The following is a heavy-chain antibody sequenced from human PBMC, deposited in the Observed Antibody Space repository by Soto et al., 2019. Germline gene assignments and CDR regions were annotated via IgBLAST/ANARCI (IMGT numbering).Heavy chain of an antibody. CDR2: INSDGGST. CDR1: GFTFSSYW. D-gene: IGHD3-22*01. CDR3: ARGGDYYDSSAQHDALDI. J-gene: IGHJ3*02. V-gene: IGHV3-74*01. Sequence: EVQLVESGGGLVQPGGSLRLSCAASGFTFSSYWMHWVRQAPGKGLVWVSRINSDGGSTNYADSVKGRFTISRDNAKNTLYLQMNSLRAEDTAVYYCARGGDYYDSSAQHDALDIWGQGTLVTVSS.